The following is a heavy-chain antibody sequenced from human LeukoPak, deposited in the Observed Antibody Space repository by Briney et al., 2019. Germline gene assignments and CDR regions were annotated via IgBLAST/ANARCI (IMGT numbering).Heavy chain of an antibody. J-gene: IGHJ5*02. Sequence: PGGSLSLSCAASGFIFSNYAMTWVRQAPGKGLEWVSGIRAGGGSTNFGDSVRGRFTLSTDNSKNTLYLQMNSLRAEDAAIYYCAKDGGSGMGFDPWGQGTLVTVSS. CDR2: IRAGGGST. D-gene: IGHD3-10*01. CDR1: GFIFSNYA. CDR3: AKDGGSGMGFDP. V-gene: IGHV3-23*01.